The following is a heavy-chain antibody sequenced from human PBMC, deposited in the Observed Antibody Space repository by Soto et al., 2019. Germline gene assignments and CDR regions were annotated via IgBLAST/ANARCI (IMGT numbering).Heavy chain of an antibody. CDR1: GFTFSSYG. V-gene: IGHV3-30*18. D-gene: IGHD2-15*01. Sequence: QVQLVESGGGVVQPGRSLRLSCAASGFTFSSYGMHWVRQAPGKGLEWVAVISYDGSNKYYADSVKGRFTISRDNSQYTLYLQMTSLRDEDTAVYYCAKERDIVVVVAPLDYWGQGTLVTVSS. CDR2: ISYDGSNK. CDR3: AKERDIVVVVAPLDY. J-gene: IGHJ4*02.